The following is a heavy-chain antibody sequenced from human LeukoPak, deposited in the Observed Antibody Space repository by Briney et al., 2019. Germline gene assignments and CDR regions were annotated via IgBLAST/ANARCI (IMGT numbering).Heavy chain of an antibody. Sequence: GESLNISCKASGYRFTSYWIGWVRQMPGKGLEWVGIIYPIDSDARYSPSFQGQVTISADKSINTAYLKWSSLKASDTAMYYCARRNYDSLTGYYNDYFDYWGQGTLVTVSS. CDR1: GYRFTSYW. CDR2: IYPIDSDA. D-gene: IGHD3-9*01. J-gene: IGHJ4*02. CDR3: ARRNYDSLTGYYNDYFDY. V-gene: IGHV5-51*01.